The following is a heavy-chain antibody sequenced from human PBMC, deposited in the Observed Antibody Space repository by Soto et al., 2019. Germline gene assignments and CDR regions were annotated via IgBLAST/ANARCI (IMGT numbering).Heavy chain of an antibody. CDR1: GGSISSGGYS. V-gene: IGHV4-61*08. Sequence: PSETLSLTCAVSGGSISSGGYSWSWIRQPPGKGLEWIGYIYYSGSTNYNPSLKSRVTISVDTSKNQFSLKLSSVTAADTAVYYCAREVSLNYYYGMDVWGQGTTVTAP. J-gene: IGHJ6*02. D-gene: IGHD2-8*01. CDR3: AREVSLNYYYGMDV. CDR2: IYYSGST.